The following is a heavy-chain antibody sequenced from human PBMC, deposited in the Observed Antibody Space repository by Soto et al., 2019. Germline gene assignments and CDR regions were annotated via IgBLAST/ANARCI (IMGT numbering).Heavy chain of an antibody. CDR3: AREAVAVTAVNFDY. V-gene: IGHV3-30-3*01. D-gene: IGHD2-21*02. J-gene: IGHJ4*02. CDR1: GFTFSSYA. CDR2: ISYDGSNK. Sequence: GFLRLSCAASGFTFSSYAMHWVRQAPGKGLEWVAVISYDGSNKYYADSVKGRFTISRDNSKNTLYLQMNSLRAEDTAVYYCAREAVAVTAVNFDYWGLGTLVSVSS.